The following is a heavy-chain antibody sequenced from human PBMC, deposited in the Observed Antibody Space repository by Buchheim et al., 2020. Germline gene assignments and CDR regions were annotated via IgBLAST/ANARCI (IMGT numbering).Heavy chain of an antibody. D-gene: IGHD5-18*01. CDR1: GFTFGTYS. Sequence: EVQLLESGGGLVQPGGSLRLSCAASGFTFGTYSMTWVRQAPGKGLEWVSAISGSGGSTYYADSVKGRFTISRDNSTTTLYLQMNSLRAEDTAVYHCAKNVDTAMLRPFDYWGQGAL. CDR2: ISGSGGST. V-gene: IGHV3-23*01. CDR3: AKNVDTAMLRPFDY. J-gene: IGHJ4*02.